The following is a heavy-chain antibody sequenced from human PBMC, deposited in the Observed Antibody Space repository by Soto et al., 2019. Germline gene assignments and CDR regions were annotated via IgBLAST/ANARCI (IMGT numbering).Heavy chain of an antibody. CDR2: TSYTGNT. CDR3: ARDMHAGFTHYFDP. J-gene: IGHJ5*02. V-gene: IGHV4-59*02. D-gene: IGHD1-26*01. CDR1: GGSGISLR. Sequence: PLVTLSLRCFVSGGSGISLRGRWIRKYPGQGLEWIAYTSYTGNTNYKPSLQSRVTISLDTSKNQLSLKLTSMTAADTAVYYCARDMHAGFTHYFDPCGQGTLLTVPS.